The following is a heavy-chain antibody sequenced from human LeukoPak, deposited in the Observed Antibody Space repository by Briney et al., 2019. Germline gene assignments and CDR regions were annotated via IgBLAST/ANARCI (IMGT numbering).Heavy chain of an antibody. CDR1: GNTLDEVA. J-gene: IGHJ3*02. Sequence: ASVKVSCKVSGNTLDEVAIHWVRQSPGKGLEYMGGFDPEDGETIYAQIFQGRVTVTEDTSTDTAYMEVSSLRSDDTAVYYCVTDGVMDLGYDAFDIWGQGTIVAVSS. D-gene: IGHD3-16*01. CDR3: VTDGVMDLGYDAFDI. CDR2: FDPEDGET. V-gene: IGHV1-24*01.